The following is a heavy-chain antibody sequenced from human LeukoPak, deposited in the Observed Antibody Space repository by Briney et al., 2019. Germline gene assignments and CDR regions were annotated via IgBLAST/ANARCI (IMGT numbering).Heavy chain of an antibody. D-gene: IGHD3-3*01. CDR1: GFTFSSYA. Sequence: GGSLRLSCAASGFTFSSYAMSWVRQAPGKGLEWVSAISGSGGSTYYADSVKGRFTISRDNSKNTLYLQMNSLRAEDTAVYCCASLRITIFGVVTSGMEIDYWGQGTLVTVSS. J-gene: IGHJ4*02. CDR2: ISGSGGST. CDR3: ASLRITIFGVVTSGMEIDY. V-gene: IGHV3-23*01.